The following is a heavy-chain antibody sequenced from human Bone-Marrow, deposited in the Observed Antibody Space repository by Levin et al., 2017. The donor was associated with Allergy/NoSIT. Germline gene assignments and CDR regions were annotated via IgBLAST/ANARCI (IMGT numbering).Heavy chain of an antibody. V-gene: IGHV3-23*01. J-gene: IGHJ6*02. CDR3: AKDRGEYCISTSCYYYYYGMDV. Sequence: GESLKISCAASGFTFSSYAMSWVRQAPGKGLEWVSAISGSGGSTYYADSVKGRFTISRDNSKNTLYLQMNSLRAEDTAVYYCAKDRGEYCISTSCYYYYYGMDVWGQGTTVTVSS. CDR2: ISGSGGST. D-gene: IGHD2-2*01. CDR1: GFTFSSYA.